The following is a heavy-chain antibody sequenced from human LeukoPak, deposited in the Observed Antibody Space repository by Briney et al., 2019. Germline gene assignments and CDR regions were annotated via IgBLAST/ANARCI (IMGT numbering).Heavy chain of an antibody. J-gene: IGHJ6*03. CDR3: ARDGSGSSYMDV. Sequence: GGSLRLSCAASGFTFSSYEMNWVRQAPGKGLEWVSYISSSGSTIYYADSVKGRFTISRDNAKNSLYLQMNSVRAEDTAVYYCARDGSGSSYMDVWGKGSTVTVSS. CDR2: ISSSGSTI. CDR1: GFTFSSYE. D-gene: IGHD3-10*01. V-gene: IGHV3-48*03.